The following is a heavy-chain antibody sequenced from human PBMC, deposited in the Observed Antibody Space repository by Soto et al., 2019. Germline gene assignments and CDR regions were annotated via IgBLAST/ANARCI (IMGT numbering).Heavy chain of an antibody. CDR1: GFTFSSYA. J-gene: IGHJ2*01. Sequence: GGSLRLSCAASGFTFSSYAMSWVRQAPGKGLEWVSAISGSGGSTYYADSVKGRFTISRDNSKNTLYLQMNSLRAEDTDVYYCAKDSGYSSSSYWYFDLWGRGTLVTVSS. V-gene: IGHV3-23*01. CDR2: ISGSGGST. D-gene: IGHD6-6*01. CDR3: AKDSGYSSSSYWYFDL.